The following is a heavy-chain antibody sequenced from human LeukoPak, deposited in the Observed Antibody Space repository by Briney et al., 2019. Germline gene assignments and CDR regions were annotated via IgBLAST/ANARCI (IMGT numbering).Heavy chain of an antibody. CDR2: ITSSGTTI. Sequence: GGSLRLSCAASGFTFCDYYMSCIRRGPGKGLWWGSSITSSGTTIYYADSVKGRCTNSRDNAKNSLYLQMNSLRAEDTAVYYCATGFSRPYYYGMDVGGQGTTVTVSS. CDR3: ATGFSRPYYYGMDV. D-gene: IGHD1-14*01. CDR1: GFTFCDYY. J-gene: IGHJ6*02. V-gene: IGHV3-11*01.